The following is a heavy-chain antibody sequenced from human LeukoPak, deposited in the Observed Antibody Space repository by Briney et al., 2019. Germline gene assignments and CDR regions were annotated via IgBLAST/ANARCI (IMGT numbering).Heavy chain of an antibody. J-gene: IGHJ4*02. V-gene: IGHV4-59*01. Sequence: TSEILSLTCTVSGGSISSYYWSWIRQPPGKGLEWIGHIYHSGSANYSPSLKSRVTMSADTSKNQFSLKLTSVAAADTAVYYCARGGGGYAFDYWGQGTLVTVSS. CDR3: ARGGGGYAFDY. CDR2: IYHSGSA. CDR1: GGSISSYY. D-gene: IGHD5-12*01.